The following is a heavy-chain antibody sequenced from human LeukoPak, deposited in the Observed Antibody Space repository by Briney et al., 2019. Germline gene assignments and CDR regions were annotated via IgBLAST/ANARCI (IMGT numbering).Heavy chain of an antibody. Sequence: SETLSLTCTVSGGSISSYYWSWIRQPPGKGLEWIGYIYYSGSTNYNPSLKSRVTISVDTSKNQFSLKLSSVTAADTAAYYCARAMSSSAPIYYYYYYMDVWGKGTTVTVSS. CDR3: ARAMSSSAPIYYYYYYMDV. CDR1: GGSISSYY. D-gene: IGHD6-6*01. V-gene: IGHV4-59*01. CDR2: IYYSGST. J-gene: IGHJ6*03.